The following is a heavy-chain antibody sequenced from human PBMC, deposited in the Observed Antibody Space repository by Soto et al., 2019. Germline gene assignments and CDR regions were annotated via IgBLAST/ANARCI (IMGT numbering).Heavy chain of an antibody. V-gene: IGHV4-34*01. J-gene: IGHJ3*02. CDR3: ARLETGTTAFDI. Sequence: PSETLSLTCAVYGGSFSGYYWSWIRQPPGKGLEWIGEINHSGSTNYNPSLKSRVTISVDTSKNQFSLKLSSVTAADTAVYYCARLETGTTAFDIWGQGTMVTVSS. CDR2: INHSGST. CDR1: GGSFSGYY. D-gene: IGHD1-7*01.